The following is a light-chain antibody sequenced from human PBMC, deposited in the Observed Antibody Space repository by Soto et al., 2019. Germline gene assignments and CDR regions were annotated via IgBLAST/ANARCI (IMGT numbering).Light chain of an antibody. CDR1: QNVYTD. J-gene: IGKJ1*01. CDR2: GAS. CDR3: QQYKKWPRT. V-gene: IGKV3-15*01. Sequence: ERVLTQSPATLSVSPGEGSSLCCSASQNVYTDLAWYQQKPGQAPRLLIYGASTRATDMPGRFSGRGSGTEFTLTISSLQSEDFAVYYCQQYKKWPRTFGQGTKVDIK.